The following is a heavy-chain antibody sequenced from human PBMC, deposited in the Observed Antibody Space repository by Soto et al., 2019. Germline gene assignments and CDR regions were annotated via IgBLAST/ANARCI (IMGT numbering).Heavy chain of an antibody. CDR1: GFTFSSYS. CDR2: ISSSSSTI. J-gene: IGHJ5*02. CDR3: ARRNHYYYSSGLMWFDP. V-gene: IGHV3-48*01. D-gene: IGHD3-22*01. Sequence: EVQLVESGGGLVQPGGSLRLSCAASGFTFSSYSMNWVRQAPGKGLEWVSYISSSSSTIYYADSVKGRFTISRDNAKNSLYLQMKRLRTEDTAVYYCARRNHYYYSSGLMWFDPWGQGTLVTVSS.